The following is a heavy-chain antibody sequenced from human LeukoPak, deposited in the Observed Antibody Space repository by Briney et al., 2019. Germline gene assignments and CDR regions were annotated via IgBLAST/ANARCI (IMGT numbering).Heavy chain of an antibody. CDR2: IHYSGSP. Sequence: PSETLSLTCTVSGDSLVRSIFYWGWIRPPPGKGLEWIGRIHYSGSPYYNPSLKSRVSISVDTSKNQFSLKVTSVTATDTSMYYCARVSGYCSAGSCYSSTFDSWGQGTLVTVSS. CDR3: ARVSGYCSAGSCYSSTFDS. D-gene: IGHD2-15*01. V-gene: IGHV4-39*01. J-gene: IGHJ4*02. CDR1: GDSLVRSIFY.